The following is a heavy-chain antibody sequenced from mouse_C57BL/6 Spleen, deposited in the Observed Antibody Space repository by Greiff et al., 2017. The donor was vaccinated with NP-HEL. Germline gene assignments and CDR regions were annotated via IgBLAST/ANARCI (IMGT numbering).Heavy chain of an antibody. V-gene: IGHV1-81*01. CDR2: IYPRSGNT. D-gene: IGHD2-5*01. J-gene: IGHJ1*03. CDR3: ERRGLVTPYFDV. Sequence: VQLQQSGAELARPGASVKLSCKASGYTFTSYGISWVKQRTGQGLEWIGEIYPRSGNTYYNEKFKGKATLTADKSSSTAYMELRSLTSEDSAVYFCERRGLVTPYFDVGGTGTTVTVSS. CDR1: GYTFTSYG.